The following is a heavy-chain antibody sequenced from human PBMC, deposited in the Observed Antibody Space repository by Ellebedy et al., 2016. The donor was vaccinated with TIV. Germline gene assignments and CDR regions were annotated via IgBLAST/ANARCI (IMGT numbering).Heavy chain of an antibody. CDR3: ARGLSDYGDFKLDS. CDR2: IKQDGTDQ. Sequence: GGSLRLSCAASGFTFSTYWMNWVRQAPGKGLEWVANIKQDGTDQNYVDSVRGRFTISRDNARKSLFLQLNSVRVEDSALYYCARGLSDYGDFKLDSWGQGTLVTVSS. V-gene: IGHV3-7*03. CDR1: GFTFSTYW. J-gene: IGHJ4*02. D-gene: IGHD4-17*01.